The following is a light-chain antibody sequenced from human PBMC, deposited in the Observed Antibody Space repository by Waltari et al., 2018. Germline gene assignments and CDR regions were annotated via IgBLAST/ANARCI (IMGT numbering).Light chain of an antibody. CDR2: ASS. J-gene: IGKJ1*01. V-gene: IGKV1-39*01. CDR1: QSISSY. Sequence: DIQITQSPSSLSAFVGDRVTITCRASQSISSYLNWYQQKPVKAPKLLIYASSSLQSGVPSRFSGSGSGTDFTLTISSLQPEDFATYYCQQSYSTPWTFGQGTKVEIK. CDR3: QQSYSTPWT.